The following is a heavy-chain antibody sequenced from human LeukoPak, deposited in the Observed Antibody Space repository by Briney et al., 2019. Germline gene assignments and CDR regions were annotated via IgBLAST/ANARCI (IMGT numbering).Heavy chain of an antibody. CDR2: ISSSSSTI. Sequence: GSLRLSCAASGFTFSSYSMNWARQAPGKGLEWVSYISSSSSTIYYADSVKGRFTISRDNAKNSLYLQMNSLRAEDTAVYYCARAGANYYGSGSYYNDAFDIWGQGTMVTVSS. J-gene: IGHJ3*02. D-gene: IGHD3-10*01. CDR3: ARAGANYYGSGSYYNDAFDI. CDR1: GFTFSSYS. V-gene: IGHV3-48*01.